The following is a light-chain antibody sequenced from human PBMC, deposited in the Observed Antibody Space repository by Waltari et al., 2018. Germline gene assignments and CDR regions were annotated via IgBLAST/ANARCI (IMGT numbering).Light chain of an antibody. V-gene: IGLV2-23*02. CDR1: ISHVGYYNV. CDR2: GVP. Sequence: QSALTQPASVSGSPGQSITIPCTGTISHVGYYNVLSWYQQHPAKAPKLMLYGVPERPSGCSTRFPGSKSGNTASLTNVGLQAEDEATYYCCSYAGFTTSYVFVGGTKLTVL. CDR3: CSYAGFTTSYV. J-gene: IGLJ2*01.